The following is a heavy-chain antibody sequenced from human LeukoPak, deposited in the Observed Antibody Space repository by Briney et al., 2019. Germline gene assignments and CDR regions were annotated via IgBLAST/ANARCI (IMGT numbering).Heavy chain of an antibody. CDR1: GFTFSDYY. J-gene: IGHJ4*02. CDR2: ISSSGSTI. CDR3: ARGLVGIVPAAYILWFGEYVY. Sequence: PGGSLRLSCAASGFTFSDYYMSWIRQAPGKGLEWVSYISSSGSTIYYADSVKGRFTISRDNAKNSLYPQMNSLRAEDTAVYYCARGLVGIVPAAYILWFGEYVYWGQGTLVTVSS. D-gene: IGHD3-10*01. V-gene: IGHV3-11*04.